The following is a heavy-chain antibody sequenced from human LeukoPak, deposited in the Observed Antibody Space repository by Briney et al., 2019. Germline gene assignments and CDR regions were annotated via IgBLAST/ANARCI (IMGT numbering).Heavy chain of an antibody. CDR1: GFTFSSYA. D-gene: IGHD6-19*01. Sequence: GGSLRLSCAASGFTFSSYAMSWVRQAPGKGLEWVSAISGSGGSTYYADSVKGRFTISRDNSKNTLYLQVNSLRAEDTAVYYCAKDGGSSLWLVESPYYYFDYWGQGTLVTVSS. J-gene: IGHJ4*02. V-gene: IGHV3-23*01. CDR2: ISGSGGST. CDR3: AKDGGSSLWLVESPYYYFDY.